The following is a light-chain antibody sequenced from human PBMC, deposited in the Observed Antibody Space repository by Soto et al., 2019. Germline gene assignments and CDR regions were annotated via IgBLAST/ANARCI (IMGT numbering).Light chain of an antibody. CDR1: QSVSSY. J-gene: IGKJ5*01. CDR2: DAS. V-gene: IGKV3-11*01. CDR3: QHRSEWPVS. Sequence: EIVLTQSPATLSLSPGERATLSCRASQSVSSYLAWYQQKPGQAPRLLISDASNRATGIPARFSGSGSGTDFTLTISSLEPEDFAVYYGQHRSEWPVSFGQGTRLETK.